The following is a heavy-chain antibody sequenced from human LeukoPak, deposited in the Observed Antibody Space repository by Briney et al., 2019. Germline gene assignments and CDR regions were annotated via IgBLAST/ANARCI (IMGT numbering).Heavy chain of an antibody. J-gene: IGHJ4*02. V-gene: IGHV3-21*01. CDR3: ARRLPTNTRYFDY. D-gene: IGHD5-12*01. CDR2: ISSSSSYI. Sequence: GGSLRLSCAASGFTFSSYSMNWVRQAPGKGLEWVSSISSSSSYIYYADSVKGRFTTSRDNAKNSLYLQMNSLRAEDTAVYYCARRLPTNTRYFDYWGQGTLVTVSS. CDR1: GFTFSSYS.